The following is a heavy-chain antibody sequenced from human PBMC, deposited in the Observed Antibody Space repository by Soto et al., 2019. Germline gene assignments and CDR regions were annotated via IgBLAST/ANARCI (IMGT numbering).Heavy chain of an antibody. CDR1: GGTFSSYA. D-gene: IGHD3-22*01. CDR2: IIPIFGTA. V-gene: IGHV1-69*13. J-gene: IGHJ4*02. CDR3: ASLDSSNPDY. Sequence: GASVKVSCKASGGTFSSYAISWVRQAPGQGLEWMGGIIPIFGTANYAQKFQGRVTITADESTSTAYMELSSLRSEDTAVYYCASLDSSNPDYWGQGTLVTVSS.